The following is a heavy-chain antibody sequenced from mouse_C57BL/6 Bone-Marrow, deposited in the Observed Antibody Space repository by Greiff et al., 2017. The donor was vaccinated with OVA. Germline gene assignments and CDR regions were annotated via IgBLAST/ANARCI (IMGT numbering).Heavy chain of an antibody. CDR1: GYTFTSYG. CDR3: ASPDGYYLFAY. J-gene: IGHJ3*01. V-gene: IGHV1-81*01. Sequence: VQRVESGAELARPGASVKLSCKASGYTFTSYGISWVKQRTGQGLEWIGEIYPRSGNTYYNEKFKGKATLTADKSSSTAYMELRSLTSEDSAVYFCASPDGYYLFAYWGQGTLVTVSA. CDR2: IYPRSGNT. D-gene: IGHD2-3*01.